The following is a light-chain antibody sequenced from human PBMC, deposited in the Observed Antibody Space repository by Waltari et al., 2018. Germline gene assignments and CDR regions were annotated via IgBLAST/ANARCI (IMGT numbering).Light chain of an antibody. CDR3: QSYDSSLGGSV. CDR2: GNS. CDR1: SSNIGAGYD. Sequence: QSVLTQPPSVSGAPGQRVTISCTGSSSNIGAGYDVNWYQQLPGKFPKTRIYGNSNRPSGVPERISGSKSGTSASLAITGRQAEDEADYYCQSYDSSLGGSVFGGGTKLTVL. V-gene: IGLV1-40*01. J-gene: IGLJ2*01.